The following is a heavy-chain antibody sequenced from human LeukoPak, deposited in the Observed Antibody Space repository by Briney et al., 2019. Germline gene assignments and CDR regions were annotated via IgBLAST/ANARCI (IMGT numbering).Heavy chain of an antibody. CDR1: RYTFTGYY. V-gene: IGHV1-2*02. J-gene: IGHJ6*03. D-gene: IGHD3-16*01. CDR2: INPNSGGT. CDR3: AIDPGGYYYYYYMDV. Sequence: ASVKVSCKASRYTFTGYYMHEVRPAPGQGLDWMGWINPNSGGTNYAQKFQGRVTMTRDTSISTAYMERSRLRSDATAVYYCAIDPGGYYYYYYMDVWGKGTTVTVSS.